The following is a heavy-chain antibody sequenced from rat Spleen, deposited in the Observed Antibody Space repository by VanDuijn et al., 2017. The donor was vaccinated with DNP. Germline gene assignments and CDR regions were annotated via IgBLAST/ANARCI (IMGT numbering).Heavy chain of an antibody. V-gene: IGHV5-22*01. CDR1: GFTFSAYY. CDR2: IGSPAYAP. D-gene: IGHD4-3*01. J-gene: IGHJ2*01. CDR3: VRWNSGHFDY. Sequence: EVQLVESGGGLVQPGRSLKLSCAASGFTFSAYYMAWVRQAPAKGLEWVAYIGSPAYAPYYTDSVKGRFAISRDNAKSTLYLQMNSLRPEDMATYYCVRWNSGHFDYWGQGVMVTVSS.